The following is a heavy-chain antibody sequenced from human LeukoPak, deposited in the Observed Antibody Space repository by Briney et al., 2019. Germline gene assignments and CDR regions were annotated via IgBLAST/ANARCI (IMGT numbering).Heavy chain of an antibody. CDR3: ARDVAAAGWVGGY. CDR1: GFTFSSYW. V-gene: IGHV3-7*01. D-gene: IGHD6-13*01. CDR2: IKHDGSER. Sequence: PGGSLRLSCAASGFTFSSYWMSWVRQAPGMGLEWVANIKHDGSERFYLDSVKGRFTISGDNAKNLFYLQMNNLRAEDTAVYYCARDVAAAGWVGGYWGQGALVTVSS. J-gene: IGHJ4*02.